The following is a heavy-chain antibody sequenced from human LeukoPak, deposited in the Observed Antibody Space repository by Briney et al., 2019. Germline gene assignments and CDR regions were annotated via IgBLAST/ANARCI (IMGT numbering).Heavy chain of an antibody. CDR3: ARDYGGHAGLNAFDI. J-gene: IGHJ3*02. CDR1: GYSFTNYW. V-gene: IGHV5-51*01. Sequence: PGESLKISCQGFGYSFTNYWIAWVRQMPGKGLEWMGIIYPGDFDIRYNPSFQGQVTILADKSMNTAYLQWTSLKASDTAMYFCARDYGGHAGLNAFDIWGQGTMVTVSS. D-gene: IGHD4-23*01. CDR2: IYPGDFDI.